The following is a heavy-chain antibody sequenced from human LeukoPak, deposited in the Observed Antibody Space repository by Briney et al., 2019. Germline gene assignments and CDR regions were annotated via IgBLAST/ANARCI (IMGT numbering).Heavy chain of an antibody. Sequence: PGGSLRLSCAASGFTFSSYAMSWVRQAPGKGLEWVSAISGSGGSTYYADSVKGRFTISRDNSKNTLYLQMNSLRAEDTAVYYCAKIPTYYYGSGSLKAVDYWGQGTLVTVSS. V-gene: IGHV3-23*01. J-gene: IGHJ4*02. CDR1: GFTFSSYA. CDR3: AKIPTYYYGSGSLKAVDY. CDR2: ISGSGGST. D-gene: IGHD3-10*01.